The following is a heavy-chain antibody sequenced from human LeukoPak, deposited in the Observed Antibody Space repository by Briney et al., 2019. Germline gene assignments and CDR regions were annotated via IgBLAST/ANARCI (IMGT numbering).Heavy chain of an antibody. CDR2: IFPDDSDT. J-gene: IGHJ4*02. D-gene: IGHD4-17*01. V-gene: IGHV5-51*07. CDR3: ARRDPTTVTAFDY. CDR1: GFDFTRDW. Sequence: GESLKISCRFSGFDFTRDWIGWVHLMPGKGLEWMGIIFPDDSDTRYSPSFQGQVTLSADKSISTACLQWSSLKASDTAIYYCARRDPTTVTAFDYWGQGTLVTVSS.